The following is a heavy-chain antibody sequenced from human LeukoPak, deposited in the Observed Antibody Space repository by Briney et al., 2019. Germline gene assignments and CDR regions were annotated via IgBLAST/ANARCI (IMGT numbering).Heavy chain of an antibody. V-gene: IGHV4-39*01. CDR2: IYYNGTT. CDR3: ARHSRNPSSGPCFDY. CDR1: GGSISTSPYF. D-gene: IGHD3-22*01. J-gene: IGHJ4*02. Sequence: SETLSLTRTVSGGSISTSPYFWGWIRQPPGKGLEWIGSIYYNGTTYYNPSLKSRVSISVDTSKNQFSLKVPSVTATDTALYYCARHSRNPSSGPCFDYWGQGTLVTVSS.